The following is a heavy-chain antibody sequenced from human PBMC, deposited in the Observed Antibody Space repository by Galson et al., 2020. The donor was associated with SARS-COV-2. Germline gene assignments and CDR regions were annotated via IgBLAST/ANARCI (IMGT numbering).Heavy chain of an antibody. CDR2: ISHDGSNK. CDR3: ARDGGGYFEY. Sequence: GESLKISCAASGFTFSNYAMHWVRQAPGKGLEWVAIISHDGSNKYYADSVKGRFTISRDNSKNTLYLQMNSLRAEDTAMYYCARDGGGYFEYWGQGTLVTVSS. V-gene: IGHV3-30-3*01. D-gene: IGHD3-10*01. J-gene: IGHJ4*02. CDR1: GFTFSNYA.